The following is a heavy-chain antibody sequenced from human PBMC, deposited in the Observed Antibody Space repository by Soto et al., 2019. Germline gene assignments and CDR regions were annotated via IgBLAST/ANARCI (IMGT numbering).Heavy chain of an antibody. CDR3: VRGGGGGLFDP. CDR2: ISPGSRYP. CDR1: GFTFCDSY. D-gene: IGHD2-15*01. Sequence: GASVKVSCAGSGFTFCDSYMSWIRQAPGKGLEWLSYISPGSRYPAYADSVKGRFTISRDNARRSLFLQMTSLTAEDTAMYYCVRGGGGGLFDPWGQGTMVTVSS. V-gene: IGHV3-11*06. J-gene: IGHJ5*02.